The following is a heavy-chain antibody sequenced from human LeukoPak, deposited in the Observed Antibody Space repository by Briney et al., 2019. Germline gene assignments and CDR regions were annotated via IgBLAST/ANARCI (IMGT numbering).Heavy chain of an antibody. Sequence: PSETLSLTCAVYGGSFSGYYWSWIRQPPGKGLEWIGEINHSGSTNYNPSLKSRVTISVDTSKNQFSLKLSFVTAADTAVYYCASAPTWELFDYWGQGTLVTVSS. D-gene: IGHD1-26*01. CDR2: INHSGST. CDR1: GGSFSGYY. J-gene: IGHJ4*02. CDR3: ASAPTWELFDY. V-gene: IGHV4-34*01.